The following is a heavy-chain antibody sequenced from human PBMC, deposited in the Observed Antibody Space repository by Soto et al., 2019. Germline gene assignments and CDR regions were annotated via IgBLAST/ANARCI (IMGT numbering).Heavy chain of an antibody. V-gene: IGHV1-8*01. D-gene: IGHD3-22*01. Sequence: QVQLVQSGAEVKKPGASVKVSCKASGYTFTSYDINWVRQATGQGLEWMGWMNPNSGNTGYAQKFQGRVTMTRNTSISTAYMELSSLRSEDTAVYYCARLSDDGDSSGYYKYYFDYWGQGTLVTVSS. CDR1: GYTFTSYD. CDR3: ARLSDDGDSSGYYKYYFDY. CDR2: MNPNSGNT. J-gene: IGHJ4*02.